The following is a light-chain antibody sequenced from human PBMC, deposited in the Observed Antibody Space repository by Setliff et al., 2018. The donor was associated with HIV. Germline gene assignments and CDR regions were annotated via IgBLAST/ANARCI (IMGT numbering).Light chain of an antibody. J-gene: IGLJ1*01. CDR1: SSDIGNYNF. V-gene: IGLV2-8*01. Sequence: QSVLTQPPSASGSPGQSVTISCTGTSSDIGNYNFVSWYQQHPGKAPKLMIFDVSKRPSGVPDRFSGSTSGNTASLTVSGLQADDEADYYCSSYAGSDIYVFGTGTKVTV. CDR3: SSYAGSDIYV. CDR2: DVS.